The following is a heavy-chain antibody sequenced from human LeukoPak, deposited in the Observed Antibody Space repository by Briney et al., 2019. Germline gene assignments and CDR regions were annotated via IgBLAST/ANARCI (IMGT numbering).Heavy chain of an antibody. V-gene: IGHV4-39*01. J-gene: IGHJ5*02. CDR2: IYYSGIT. CDR3: ERHGGAGRCLEWAYNWFDP. Sequence: AETLSLTCTVSGGSIRSSSYYWGWVRQPPGTGLEWIVSIYYSGITYYKPSLNSRITIIVDTSKNPFSLKLSYVTAADTAVYSGERHGGAGRCLEWAYNWFDPWGRGTLVTVSS. CDR1: GGSIRSSSYY. D-gene: IGHD3-3*01.